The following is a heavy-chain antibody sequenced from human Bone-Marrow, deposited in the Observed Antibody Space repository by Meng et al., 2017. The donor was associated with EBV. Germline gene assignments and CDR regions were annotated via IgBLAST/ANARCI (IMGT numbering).Heavy chain of an antibody. CDR3: ARDGRAYGSGTHFDT. V-gene: IGHV3-21*01. CDR1: GFTFSSYS. J-gene: IGHJ5*02. CDR2: ISSSSSYI. D-gene: IGHD3-10*01. Sequence: EVQLVESGGGLVKPGGSARVSGVASGFTFSSYSMNWVRQGPGKGLEWVSSISSSSSYIYYAGSVKGRFTISRDNAKNSLYLQMNSLRAEDTAVYYCARDGRAYGSGTHFDTWGQGTLVTVSS.